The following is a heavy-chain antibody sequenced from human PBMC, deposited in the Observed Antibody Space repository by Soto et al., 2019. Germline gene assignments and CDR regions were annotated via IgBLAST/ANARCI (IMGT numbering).Heavy chain of an antibody. CDR2: INHSGST. D-gene: IGHD5-18*01. J-gene: IGHJ4*02. CDR1: GGSFSGYY. CDR3: ARGADTAMVDY. Sequence: QVQLQQWGAGLLKPSETLSLTCAVYGGSFSGYYWSWIRQPPGKGLEWIGEINHSGSTNYNPSLKSRVTISVDTSKNQFSLKLSSVTAADTAVYYCARGADTAMVDYWGQGTLVTVSS. V-gene: IGHV4-34*01.